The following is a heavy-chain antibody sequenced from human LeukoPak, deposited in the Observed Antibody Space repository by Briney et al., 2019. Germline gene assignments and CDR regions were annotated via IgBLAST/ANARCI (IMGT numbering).Heavy chain of an antibody. V-gene: IGHV4-4*09. Sequence: SETLSLTCSVSGGSVSSYYWSWIRQPPGKRLEWIGYIYTSGSTNYNPSLKSRVTISVDTSKNQFSLKLSSVTAADTAVYYCARSWGGEFFNFWGQGALVTVSS. J-gene: IGHJ4*02. D-gene: IGHD3-10*01. CDR2: IYTSGST. CDR1: GGSVSSYY. CDR3: ARSWGGEFFNF.